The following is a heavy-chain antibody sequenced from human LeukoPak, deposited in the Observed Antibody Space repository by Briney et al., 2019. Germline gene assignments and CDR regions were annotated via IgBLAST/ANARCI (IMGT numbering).Heavy chain of an antibody. J-gene: IGHJ4*02. CDR1: GFTFSSYG. V-gene: IGHV3-15*01. D-gene: IGHD4-17*01. CDR3: ATDLGDYGDYVRC. CDR2: IKSDGGTT. Sequence: GGTLRLSCAASGFTFSSYGMSWVRQAPGKGLEWVGRIKSDGGTTDHAAPVKGRFSISRDDSKNTLYLQMNSLEAEDTAVYYCATDLGDYGDYVRCWGQGALVTVSS.